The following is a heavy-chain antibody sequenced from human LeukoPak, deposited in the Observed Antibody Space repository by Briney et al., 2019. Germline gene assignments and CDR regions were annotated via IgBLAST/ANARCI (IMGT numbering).Heavy chain of an antibody. D-gene: IGHD2-2*02. CDR3: ARDIVVVPAAIYYFDY. CDR2: ISGSGGST. Sequence: GGSLRLSCAASGFTFSSYAMSWVRQAPGKGLEWVSAISGSGGSTYYADSVKGRFTISRDNAKNSLYLQMNSLRAEDTAVYYCARDIVVVPAAIYYFDYWGQGTLVTVSS. CDR1: GFTFSSYA. J-gene: IGHJ4*02. V-gene: IGHV3-23*01.